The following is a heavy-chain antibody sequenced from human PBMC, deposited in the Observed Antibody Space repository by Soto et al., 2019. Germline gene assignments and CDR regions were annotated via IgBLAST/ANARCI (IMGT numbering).Heavy chain of an antibody. J-gene: IGHJ6*03. V-gene: IGHV1-18*01. CDR1: GYTFTSYD. D-gene: IGHD1-1*01. CDR2: ISAYNGNT. Sequence: GASVKVSCKASGYTFTSYDISWVRQAPGQGLEWMGWISAYNGNTNYAQKLQGRVTMTTDTSTSTAYMELRSLRSDDTAVYYCARDGSLEAYYYYMDVWGKGTTVTVSS. CDR3: ARDGSLEAYYYYMDV.